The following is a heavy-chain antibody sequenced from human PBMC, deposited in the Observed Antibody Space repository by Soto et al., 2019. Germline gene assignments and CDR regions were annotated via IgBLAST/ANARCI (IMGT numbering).Heavy chain of an antibody. V-gene: IGHV4-34*02. Sequence: QVQLQQWGAGLLRPSETLSLTCAVYGGSFSGYFWRWIRQPPGKGLEWIGEINESGNTNYNPSLKSQVTISIDTSKNQFSLNLSSVTAADTAVYFCARVYCSSTSCHHYFDYWGQGTLVSVSS. D-gene: IGHD2-2*01. CDR2: INESGNT. J-gene: IGHJ4*02. CDR3: ARVYCSSTSCHHYFDY. CDR1: GGSFSGYF.